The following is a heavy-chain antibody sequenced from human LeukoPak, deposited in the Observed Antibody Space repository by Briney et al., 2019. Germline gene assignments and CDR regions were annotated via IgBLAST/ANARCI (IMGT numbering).Heavy chain of an antibody. CDR3: ARGMLGPPGEIQLWLDAFDI. V-gene: IGHV3-66*01. CDR2: IYSGGST. Sequence: GGSLRLSCAASGFTVSSNYMSWVRQAPGKGLEWVSVIYSGGSTYYADSVKGRFTISRDNSKNTLYLQMNSLRAEDTAVYYCARGMLGPPGEIQLWLDAFDIWGQGTMVTVSS. D-gene: IGHD5-18*01. J-gene: IGHJ3*02. CDR1: GFTVSSNY.